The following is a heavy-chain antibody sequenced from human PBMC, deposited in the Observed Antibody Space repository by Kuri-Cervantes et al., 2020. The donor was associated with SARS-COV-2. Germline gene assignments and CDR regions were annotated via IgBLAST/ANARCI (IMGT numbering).Heavy chain of an antibody. V-gene: IGHV3-30-3*01. Sequence: GESLKISCAASGFTFSSYAMHWVRQAPGKGLEWVAVISYDGSNKYYADSVKGRFTISRDNSKNTLYLQMKILRAEDTAVYYCARDHYYDSSGYSPPNYYYYGMDVWGQGTTVTVSS. J-gene: IGHJ6*02. CDR3: ARDHYYDSSGYSPPNYYYYGMDV. CDR1: GFTFSSYA. D-gene: IGHD3-22*01. CDR2: ISYDGSNK.